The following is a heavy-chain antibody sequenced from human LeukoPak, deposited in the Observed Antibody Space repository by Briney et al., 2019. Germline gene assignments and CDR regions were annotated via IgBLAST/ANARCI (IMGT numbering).Heavy chain of an antibody. CDR2: SSGSGGSN. D-gene: IGHD6-19*01. V-gene: IGHV3-23*01. J-gene: IGHJ4*02. CDR1: GFTFSSYA. Sequence: GGSLRLPSAASGFTFSSYAISWVRQAPGKGLEWVSASSGSGGSNYYADSVKGRFTISRDNSKNTLYLQMNSLRDEDTDVYYCAKTEDSSGWYFDYWGQGTLVTVSS. CDR3: AKTEDSSGWYFDY.